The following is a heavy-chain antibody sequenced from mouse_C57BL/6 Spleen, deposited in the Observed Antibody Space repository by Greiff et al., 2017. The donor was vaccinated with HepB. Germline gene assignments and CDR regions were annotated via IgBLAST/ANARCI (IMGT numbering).Heavy chain of an antibody. Sequence: EVQLQESGPELVKPGDSVKISCKASGYSFTGYFMNWVMQSHGKSLEWIGRINPYNGDTFYNQKFKGKATLTVDKSSSTAHMELRSLTSEDSAVYYCAKGGDGYYSYFDYWGQGTTLTVSS. J-gene: IGHJ2*01. CDR2: INPYNGDT. D-gene: IGHD2-3*01. V-gene: IGHV1-20*01. CDR3: AKGGDGYYSYFDY. CDR1: GYSFTGYF.